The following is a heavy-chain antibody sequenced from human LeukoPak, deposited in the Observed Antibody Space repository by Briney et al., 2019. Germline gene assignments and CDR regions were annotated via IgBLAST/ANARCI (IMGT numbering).Heavy chain of an antibody. V-gene: IGHV3-33*01. D-gene: IGHD4-11*01. Sequence: PGRSLRLSCAASGFIFSNYGMHWVRQAPGKGLEWVAVIWYDGAKKYYADSVKGRFTISRDNSKNKLQLQMSSLRAEDTAVYYCVRDWRITTATYYYYGMDVWGQGTTVTVSS. J-gene: IGHJ6*02. CDR2: IWYDGAKK. CDR3: VRDWRITTATYYYYGMDV. CDR1: GFIFSNYG.